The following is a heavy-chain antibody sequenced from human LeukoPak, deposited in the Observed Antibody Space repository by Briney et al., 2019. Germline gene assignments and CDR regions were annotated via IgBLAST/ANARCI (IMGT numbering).Heavy chain of an antibody. CDR3: ARLSHSSEYGAFDI. J-gene: IGHJ3*02. Sequence: GGSLRLSCAASGFTVSSSYMGWVRQASGKGLDWVSVLYSAGNTFYPDSVKGRFTISRDNSQNMLFLQMDSLRAEDTAVYYCARLSHSSEYGAFDIWGQGTLVAVSS. CDR1: GFTVSSSY. V-gene: IGHV3-66*02. CDR2: LYSAGNT. D-gene: IGHD3-22*01.